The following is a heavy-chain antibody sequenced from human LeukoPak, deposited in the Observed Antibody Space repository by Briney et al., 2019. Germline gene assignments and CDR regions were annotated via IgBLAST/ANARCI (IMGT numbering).Heavy chain of an antibody. D-gene: IGHD6-13*01. CDR3: ARVGQQLVPTIDY. CDR2: MNPNSGNT. V-gene: IGHV1-8*02. Sequence: GASVKVSCKASGYSFTSYGFNWVRQAPGQGLEWMGWMNPNSGNTGYAQKIQGRVTMTRNTSLSTAYMELSSLRSEDTAVYYCARVGQQLVPTIDYWGQGTLVTVSS. J-gene: IGHJ4*02. CDR1: GYSFTSYG.